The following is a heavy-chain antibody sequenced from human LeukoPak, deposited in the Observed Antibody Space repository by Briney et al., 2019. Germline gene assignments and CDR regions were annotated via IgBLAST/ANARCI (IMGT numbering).Heavy chain of an antibody. CDR1: DGSINTISDY. J-gene: IGHJ3*01. CDR3: AREDAVSSDDAFDL. V-gene: IGHV4-39*07. CDR2: VYYTGST. D-gene: IGHD6-19*01. Sequence: PSETLSLICSVSDGSINTISDYWGWVRQPPGTGLEWIGSVYYTGSTYYNAPFKSRVTISIDTSKNQFSLSLSAVTAADTAMYYCAREDAVSSDDAFDLWGQGTMVTVS.